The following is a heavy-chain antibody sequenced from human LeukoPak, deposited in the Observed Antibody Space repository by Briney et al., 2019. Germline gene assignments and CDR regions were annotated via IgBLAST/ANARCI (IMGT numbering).Heavy chain of an antibody. CDR2: INPNSGGT. CDR3: ARELTVTKLVQH. V-gene: IGHV1-2*02. J-gene: IGHJ1*01. D-gene: IGHD4-17*01. Sequence: ASVKVSCKASGCTFIGYYLHWVRQAPGHGLEWMGWINPNSGGTNYAQKFQGRVTMTRDTSISTAYMELSRLRSDDTAVYYCARELTVTKLVQHWGQGTLVTVSS. CDR1: GCTFIGYY.